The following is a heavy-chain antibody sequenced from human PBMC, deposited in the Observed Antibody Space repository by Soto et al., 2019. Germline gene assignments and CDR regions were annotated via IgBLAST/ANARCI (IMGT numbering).Heavy chain of an antibody. CDR3: VAELYSGGGCCSFDF. CDR1: GFTFTNSA. D-gene: IGHD2-21*02. V-gene: IGHV1-58*01. Sequence: SVSVSCKXSGFTFTNSAVQWVRQARGQRLEWIGWIIVASGRTNYAREVQERVTISRDTSTSTAYMELSGLRSEDTAVYYCVAELYSGGGCCSFDFWGQGTMVTVSS. J-gene: IGHJ3*01. CDR2: IIVASGRT.